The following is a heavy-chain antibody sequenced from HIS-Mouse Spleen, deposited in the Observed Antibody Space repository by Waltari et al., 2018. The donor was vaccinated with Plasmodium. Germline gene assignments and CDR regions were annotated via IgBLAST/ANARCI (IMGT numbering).Heavy chain of an antibody. Sequence: EVQLVQSGADVKKPGESLKISCKGSGYSFTSYWIGRVRPMPGKGLGWMGIIYPGDSDTRYSPSFQGQVTISADKSISTAYLQWSSLKASDTAMYYCARHSPYYDFWSGYYRGYFDYWGQGTLVTVSS. J-gene: IGHJ4*02. V-gene: IGHV5-51*01. CDR2: IYPGDSDT. CDR3: ARHSPYYDFWSGYYRGYFDY. CDR1: GYSFTSYW. D-gene: IGHD3-3*01.